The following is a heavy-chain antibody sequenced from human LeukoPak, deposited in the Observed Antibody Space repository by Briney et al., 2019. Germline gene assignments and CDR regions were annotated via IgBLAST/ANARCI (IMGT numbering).Heavy chain of an antibody. CDR3: ARDKPSGSTSGSTFDI. Sequence: GGSLRLSCAASGFTFSSYAMSWVRQAPGKGLEWVSAISGSGGSTYYADSVKGRFTISRDNAKNSLYLQMNSLRLEDTAVYYCARDKPSGSTSGSTFDIWGQGTMVTVSS. CDR2: ISGSGGST. J-gene: IGHJ3*02. CDR1: GFTFSSYA. D-gene: IGHD1-26*01. V-gene: IGHV3-23*01.